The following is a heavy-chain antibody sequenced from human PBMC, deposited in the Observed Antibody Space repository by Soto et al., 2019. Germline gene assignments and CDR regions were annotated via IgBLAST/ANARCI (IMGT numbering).Heavy chain of an antibody. CDR2: IIPMFGTA. Sequence: QVQLVQSGAEVKKPESSVKVSCKAPGGTFSTYAISWVRQAPGQGLEWMGGIIPMFGTANYAQRFQDRVTITVDESKNTVYMELSSLRSEDTAVYFCASGIQLWLRRINDGYSGWGQGTLVTVSS. D-gene: IGHD5-18*01. V-gene: IGHV1-69*12. CDR3: ASGIQLWLRRINDGYSG. CDR1: GGTFSTYA. J-gene: IGHJ4*02.